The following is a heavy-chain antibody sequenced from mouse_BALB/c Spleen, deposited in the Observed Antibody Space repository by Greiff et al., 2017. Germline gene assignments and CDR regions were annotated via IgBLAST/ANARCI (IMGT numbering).Heavy chain of an antibody. J-gene: IGHJ4*01. CDR3: ARFNYYYGSSYLYAMDY. CDR2: ISSGSSTI. V-gene: IGHV5-17*02. CDR1: GFTFSSFG. D-gene: IGHD1-1*01. Sequence: EVQLMESGGGLVQPGGSRKLSCAASGFTFSSFGMHWVRQAPEKGLEWVAYISSGSSTIYYAATVKGRFTISRDNPKNTLFLQMTSLRSEDTAMYYCARFNYYYGSSYLYAMDYWGQGTSVTVSS.